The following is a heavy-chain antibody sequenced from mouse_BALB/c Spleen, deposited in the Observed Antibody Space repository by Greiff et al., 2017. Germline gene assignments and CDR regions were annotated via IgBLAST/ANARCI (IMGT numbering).Heavy chain of an antibody. CDR3: ARHHVDGYYVGMDY. V-gene: IGHV5-6*01. J-gene: IGHJ4*01. Sequence: EVQRVESGGDLVKPGGSLKLSCAASGFTFSSYGMSWVRQTPDKRLEWVATISSGGSYTYYPDSVKGRFTISRDNAKNTLYLQMSSLKSEDTAMYYCARHHVDGYYVGMDYWGQGTSVTVSS. CDR1: GFTFSSYG. D-gene: IGHD2-3*01. CDR2: ISSGGSYT.